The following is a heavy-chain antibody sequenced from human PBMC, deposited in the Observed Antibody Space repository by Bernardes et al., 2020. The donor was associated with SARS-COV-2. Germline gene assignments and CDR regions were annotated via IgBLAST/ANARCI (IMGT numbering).Heavy chain of an antibody. Sequence: LSLTCTVSGGSISSTSYYWGWIRQPPGKGLEWIANFYFSGRTYYNPSLKSRVAISVDTSKNQFSLNLTSVTAADTAVYYCARSGYDILTGYRSWFDPWGQGTLVTVSS. CDR2: FYFSGRT. CDR1: GGSISSTSYY. CDR3: ARSGYDILTGYRSWFDP. D-gene: IGHD3-9*01. V-gene: IGHV4-39*01. J-gene: IGHJ5*02.